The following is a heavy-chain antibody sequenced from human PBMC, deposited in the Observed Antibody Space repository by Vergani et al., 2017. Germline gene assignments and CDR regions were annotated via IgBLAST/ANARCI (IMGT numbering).Heavy chain of an antibody. CDR2: INPSGGST. J-gene: IGHJ4*02. CDR3: ARDPIAAGYSYGSGY. D-gene: IGHD5-18*01. CDR1: GYTFTSYY. V-gene: IGHV1-46*01. Sequence: QVQLVQSGAEVKKPGASVKVSCKASGYTFTSYYMHWVRQAPGQGLEWMGIINPSGGSTSYAQKFQGRVTMTRDTSTSTVYMELRSLRSDDTAVYYCARDPIAAGYSYGSGYWGQGTLVTVSS.